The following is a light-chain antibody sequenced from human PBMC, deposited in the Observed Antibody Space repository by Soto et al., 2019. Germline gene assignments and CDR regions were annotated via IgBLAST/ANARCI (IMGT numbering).Light chain of an antibody. CDR3: SSYTGSSDVV. Sequence: QSALTQPASVSRSPGQSITISCTGTSSDVGGYNYVSWYQQHPGKAPKLIIYDVSNRPSGVSNRFSGSKSGNTASLTISGLQAEDEADYYCSSYTGSSDVVFGGGTKLTV. V-gene: IGLV2-14*03. CDR2: DVS. CDR1: SSDVGGYNY. J-gene: IGLJ2*01.